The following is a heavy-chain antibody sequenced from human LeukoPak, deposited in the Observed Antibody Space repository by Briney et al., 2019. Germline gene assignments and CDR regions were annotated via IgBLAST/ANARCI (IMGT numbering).Heavy chain of an antibody. CDR2: IKQDGSEK. V-gene: IGHV3-7*01. J-gene: IGHJ4*02. CDR1: GFTFSSYW. CDR3: ARSGSDFDC. Sequence: GGSLRLSCAASGFTFSSYWMSWVRQAPGKGLEWVANIKQDGSEKNYVDSVKGRFTISRDNAKNSQYLQINSLRVEDTAVYYCARSGSDFDCWGQGTLVTVSS. D-gene: IGHD1-26*01.